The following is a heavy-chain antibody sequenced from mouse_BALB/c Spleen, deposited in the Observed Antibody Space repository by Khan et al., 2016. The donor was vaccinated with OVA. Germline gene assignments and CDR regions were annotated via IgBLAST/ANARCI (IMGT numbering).Heavy chain of an antibody. D-gene: IGHD2-2*01. V-gene: IGHV5-9-3*01. CDR1: GFTFSSYA. J-gene: IGHJ4*01. Sequence: EVGLVESGGGLVKPGGSLKLSCSASGFTFSSYAMSWVRQTPEKRLELVATISSGGHYTFYPDSVKGRFTISRDNARNTLYLQMSSLRSEDTAMYYCARSLVDYYAMDYWGQGTSGTVSS. CDR2: ISSGGHYT. CDR3: ARSLVDYYAMDY.